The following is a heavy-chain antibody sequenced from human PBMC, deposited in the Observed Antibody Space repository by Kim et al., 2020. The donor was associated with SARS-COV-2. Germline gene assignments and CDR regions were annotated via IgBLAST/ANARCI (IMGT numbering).Heavy chain of an antibody. J-gene: IGHJ4*02. CDR3: ATIVRDTAMVIFDY. CDR1: GFTFSSYG. CDR2: ISYDGSNK. V-gene: IGHV3-30*03. Sequence: GGSLRLSCAASGFTFSSYGMHWVRQAPGKGLEWVAVISYDGSNKYYADSVKGRFTISRDNSKNTLYLQMNSLRAEDTAVYYCATIVRDTAMVIFDYWGQGTLVTVSS. D-gene: IGHD5-18*01.